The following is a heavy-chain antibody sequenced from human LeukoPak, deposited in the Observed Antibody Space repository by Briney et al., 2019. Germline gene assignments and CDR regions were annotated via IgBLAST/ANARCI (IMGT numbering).Heavy chain of an antibody. J-gene: IGHJ5*02. CDR1: GYTFTSYY. CDR3: ARVKIAAAGTRNWFDP. D-gene: IGHD6-13*01. CDR2: INPSGGST. Sequence: ASVKVSCKASGYTFTSYYMHWVRQAPGQGLEWMGIINPSGGSTSYAQKFQGRVTMTRNTSISTAYMELSSLRSEDTAVYYCARVKIAAAGTRNWFDPWGQGTLVTVSS. V-gene: IGHV1-46*01.